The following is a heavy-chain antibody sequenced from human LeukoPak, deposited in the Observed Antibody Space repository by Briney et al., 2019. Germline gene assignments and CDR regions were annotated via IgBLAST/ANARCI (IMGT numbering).Heavy chain of an antibody. CDR1: GGSFSGNY. V-gene: IGHV4-34*01. CDR2: INHSGRT. Sequence: ASETLSLTCAVYGGSFSGNYWSWIRQSPGKGLEWIGEINHSGRTSYNPSLKSRVAISVDTSKNQFSLFLTSVTAGDTAVYYCARGGPTTMILPYWGQGTLVTVSS. J-gene: IGHJ4*02. D-gene: IGHD3-22*01. CDR3: ARGGPTTMILPY.